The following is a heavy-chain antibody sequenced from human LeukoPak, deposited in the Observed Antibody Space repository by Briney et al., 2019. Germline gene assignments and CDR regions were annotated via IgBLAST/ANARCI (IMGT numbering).Heavy chain of an antibody. CDR2: INHSGST. CDR3: ARSPVAALDY. D-gene: IGHD2-15*01. J-gene: IGHJ4*02. V-gene: IGHV4-34*01. Sequence: SETLSLTCAVYGGSFSGYYWSWIRQPPGKGLEWIGEINHSGSTNYNPSLKSRVTISVDTSKNQFSLKLSSVTAADTAVYYRARSPVAALDYWGQGTLVTVSS. CDR1: GGSFSGYY.